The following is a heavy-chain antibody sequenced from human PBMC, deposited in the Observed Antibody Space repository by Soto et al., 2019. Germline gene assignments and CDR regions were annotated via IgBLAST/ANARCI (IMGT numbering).Heavy chain of an antibody. Sequence: QVQLVESGGGLVKPGGSLRLSCSASGFTFSDYYMTWIRQAPGKGLEWVSYISSSSSHTNYADSVEGRFTISRDNAKNSLYLQMNSLRAEDTAVYYCVRAASELDYWGQGTPVTVSP. J-gene: IGHJ4*02. V-gene: IGHV3-11*06. CDR2: ISSSSSHT. CDR3: VRAASELDY. D-gene: IGHD5-18*01. CDR1: GFTFSDYY.